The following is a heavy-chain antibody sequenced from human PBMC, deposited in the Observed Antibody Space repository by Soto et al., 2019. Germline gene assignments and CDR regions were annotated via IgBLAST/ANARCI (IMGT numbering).Heavy chain of an antibody. CDR2: IYYTGTT. CDR1: GGSISGGGYY. CDR3: ARDGSRTANWIDP. Sequence: SETLSLTCTVSGGSISGGGYYWSWIRQFPGKGLEWIGYIYYTGTTYYNPSLKSRLTLSVETSKNQFSLKLSSVTVADTAVYYCARDGSRTANWIDPWGQGTQVTVSS. D-gene: IGHD2-2*01. V-gene: IGHV4-31*03. J-gene: IGHJ5*02.